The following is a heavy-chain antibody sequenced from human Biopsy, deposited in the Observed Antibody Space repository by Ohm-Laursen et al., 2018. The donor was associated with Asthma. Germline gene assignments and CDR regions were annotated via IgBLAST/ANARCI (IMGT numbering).Heavy chain of an antibody. D-gene: IGHD2-21*02. Sequence: GTLSLTCSVSGGPINNFYWSWIRQPPGKGLESIGHVYYSGSTNYNPSLKSRVTISIDASKNQFSLKLTSVTAADTAVYYCARGVDRVTGLLDHFDSWGQGTLVTVSS. CDR2: VYYSGST. J-gene: IGHJ4*02. CDR3: ARGVDRVTGLLDHFDS. CDR1: GGPINNFY. V-gene: IGHV4-59*01.